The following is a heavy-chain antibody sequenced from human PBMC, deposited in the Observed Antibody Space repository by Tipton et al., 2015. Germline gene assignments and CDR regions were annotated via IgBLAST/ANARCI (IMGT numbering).Heavy chain of an antibody. J-gene: IGHJ4*02. CDR2: IYSSGST. CDR1: GASLSNYY. V-gene: IGHV4-59*01. CDR3: ARARGRHGGLFDS. D-gene: IGHD4-23*01. Sequence: TLSLTCTVSGASLSNYYWNWVRQPPGKGLEWIGYIYSSGSTNYAPSLESRVTMSIDTSKNQFSLRLTSVNTADTAIYYCARARGRHGGLFDSWGQGTLVTVSS.